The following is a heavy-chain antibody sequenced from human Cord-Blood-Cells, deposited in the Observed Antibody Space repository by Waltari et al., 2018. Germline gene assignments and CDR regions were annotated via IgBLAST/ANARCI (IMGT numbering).Heavy chain of an antibody. CDR1: GGSISSSSYY. CDR3: ARSYGSGSYYNVHFDY. CDR2: IYYSGSH. Sequence: QLQLQESGPGLVKPSETLSLTCTVSGGSISSSSYYWGWIRQPPGKGLEWIGSIYYSGSHYYNPSLKSRVTISVDTSKNQFSLKLSSVTAADTAVYYCARSYGSGSYYNVHFDYWGQGTLVTVSS. V-gene: IGHV4-39*01. J-gene: IGHJ4*02. D-gene: IGHD3-10*01.